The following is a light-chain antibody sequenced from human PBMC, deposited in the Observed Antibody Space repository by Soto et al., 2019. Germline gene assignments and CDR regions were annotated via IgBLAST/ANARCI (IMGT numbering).Light chain of an antibody. CDR1: SSDVGSYNI. CDR2: KGT. CDR3: CSSAPESTYV. Sequence: QSALTQPASVSGSPGQSITISCTGTSSDVGSYNIVSWYQQHPHRAPQVIIYKGTQRPSGVSNRFSGSTSGNAASLTISALQADDEADYFCCSSAPESTYVFGTGTKLTVL. J-gene: IGLJ1*01. V-gene: IGLV2-23*01.